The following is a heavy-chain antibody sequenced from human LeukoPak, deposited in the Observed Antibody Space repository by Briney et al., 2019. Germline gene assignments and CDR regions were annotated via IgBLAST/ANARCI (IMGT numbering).Heavy chain of an antibody. Sequence: GGSLRLSCAASGSTVSSNYMSWVRQAPGKGLEWVSVIYSGGSTYYADSVKGRFTISRDNSKNTLYLQMNSLRAEDTAVYYCARLTYYYGSGSYNYYMDVWGKGTTVTISS. CDR3: ARLTYYYGSGSYNYYMDV. J-gene: IGHJ6*03. CDR2: IYSGGST. V-gene: IGHV3-53*01. CDR1: GSTVSSNY. D-gene: IGHD3-10*01.